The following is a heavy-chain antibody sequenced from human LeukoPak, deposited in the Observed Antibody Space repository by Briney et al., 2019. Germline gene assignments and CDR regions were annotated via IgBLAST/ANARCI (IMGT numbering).Heavy chain of an antibody. CDR2: IYYSGST. J-gene: IGHJ3*02. Sequence: SETLSLTCTVSGGSISSSSYYWGWIRQPPGKGLEWIGSIYYSGSTYYNPSLKSRVTISVDTSKNQFSLKLSSVTAADTAVYYCARTTYYDFWSAAPGAFDIWGQGTMVTVSS. D-gene: IGHD3-3*01. CDR1: GGSISSSSYY. CDR3: ARTTYYDFWSAAPGAFDI. V-gene: IGHV4-39*07.